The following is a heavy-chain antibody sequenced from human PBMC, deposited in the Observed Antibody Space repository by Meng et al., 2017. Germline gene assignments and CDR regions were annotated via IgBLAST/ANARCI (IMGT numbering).Heavy chain of an antibody. J-gene: IGHJ4*02. CDR3: ARDRGGGNDYFDY. CDR2: IYYSVST. D-gene: IGHD4-23*01. Sequence: QLQASGPGLVRPSPTLPLPCTVSGGSISSGGYYWSWIRQHPGKGLEWIGYIYYSVSTYYNPSLKNRVTISVDTSKNQFSLKLSSVTAADTAVYYCARDRGGGNDYFDYWGQGTLVTVSS. V-gene: IGHV4-31*03. CDR1: GGSISSGGYY.